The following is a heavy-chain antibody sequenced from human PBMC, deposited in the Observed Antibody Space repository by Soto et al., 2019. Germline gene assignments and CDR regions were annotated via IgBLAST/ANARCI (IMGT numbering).Heavy chain of an antibody. CDR2: IYHSGST. D-gene: IGHD1-7*01. V-gene: IGHV4-4*02. CDR1: GDSITSSNW. J-gene: IGHJ4*02. Sequence: PSETLSLTCAVSGDSITSSNWWSWVRQPPGKGLEWIGEIYHSGSTNYNPSLKGRVTISVDKSKNQFSLKLNSVTAADTAVYYCAREAYNCNYCIDCWGQGTLVTVSS. CDR3: AREAYNCNYCIDC.